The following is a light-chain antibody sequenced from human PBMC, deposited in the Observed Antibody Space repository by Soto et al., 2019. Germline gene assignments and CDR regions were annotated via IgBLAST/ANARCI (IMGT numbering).Light chain of an antibody. J-gene: IGLJ2*01. CDR1: NTDIGGHKY. V-gene: IGLV2-8*01. CDR3: SSYTGTNNFVL. CDR2: EVS. Sequence: QSAPTQPPSASGSPGQSVTISCTGTNTDIGGHKYVSWYQHHPGKAPKLLIYEVSERPSGVPDRFSGSKSGNAASLTVSGLQADDEAMYYCSSYTGTNNFVLFGGGTKLTVL.